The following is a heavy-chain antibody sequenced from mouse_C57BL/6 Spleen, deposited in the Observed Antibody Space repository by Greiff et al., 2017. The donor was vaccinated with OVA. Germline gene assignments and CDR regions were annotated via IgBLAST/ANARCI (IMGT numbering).Heavy chain of an antibody. Sequence: EVNLVESGGGLVKPGGSLKLSCAASGFTFSSYTMSWVRQTPEKRLAWVATISGGGGNTYYPDSVKGRFTISRDNAKNTLYLQMSSLRSEDTALYYCARHGGGWYFDVWGTGTTVTVSS. CDR1: GFTFSSYT. CDR2: ISGGGGNT. J-gene: IGHJ1*03. CDR3: ARHGGGWYFDV. V-gene: IGHV5-9*01.